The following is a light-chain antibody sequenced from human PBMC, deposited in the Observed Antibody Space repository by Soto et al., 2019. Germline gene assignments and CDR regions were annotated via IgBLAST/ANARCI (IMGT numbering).Light chain of an antibody. J-gene: IGKJ5*01. CDR2: AAS. CDR3: QQNYSPPPIT. Sequence: DIPMTQSPSSLSASVGDRVTITCRASQSITSYLNWYQQKPGKAPKLLIYAASSLQSGVPSRFSGSGSGTDFTLTISSLQPEDSATYYCQQNYSPPPITFGQGTRLEIK. CDR1: QSITSY. V-gene: IGKV1-39*01.